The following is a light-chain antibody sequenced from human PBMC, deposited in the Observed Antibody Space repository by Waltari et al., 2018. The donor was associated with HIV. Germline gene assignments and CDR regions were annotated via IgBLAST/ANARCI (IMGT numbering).Light chain of an antibody. CDR3: QVWDRPSDQWV. CDR1: NIGNKG. CDR2: DNV. V-gene: IGLV3-21*01. Sequence: YVLTQPPSVSVAPGEMARPTCGGNNIGNKGVHWYQLKSGQAPLLVIFDNVDRPSRITERFSGSISGFTATLAISRAEPGDEAVYYCQVWDRPSDQWVFGGGTTLIV. J-gene: IGLJ3*02.